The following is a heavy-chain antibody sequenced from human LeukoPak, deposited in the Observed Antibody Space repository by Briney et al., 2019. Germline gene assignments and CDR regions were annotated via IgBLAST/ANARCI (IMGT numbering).Heavy chain of an antibody. Sequence: GGSLRLSCTASGFTFSDYDIHWVRQATGKGLEWVSAIGTAGDTYYADSVKGRFTITRENAKNSFYLQMNSLRAGDTAVYYCAREAYYHDSSGYRSYYFDYWGPGTLVTVSS. D-gene: IGHD3-22*01. J-gene: IGHJ4*02. CDR1: GFTFSDYD. CDR3: AREAYYHDSSGYRSYYFDY. CDR2: IGTAGDT. V-gene: IGHV3-13*01.